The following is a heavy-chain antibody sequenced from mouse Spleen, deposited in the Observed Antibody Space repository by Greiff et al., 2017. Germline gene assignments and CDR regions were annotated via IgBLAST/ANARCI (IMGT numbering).Heavy chain of an antibody. CDR3: ARLGGDY. Sequence: QVQLQQSGAELVMPGASVKLSCKASGYTFTSYWMHWVKQRPGQGLEWIGEIDPSDSYTNYNQKFKGKATLTVDKSSSTAHMELRSLTSEDSAVYYCARLGGDYWGQGTTLTVSS. J-gene: IGHJ2*01. CDR2: IDPSDSYT. D-gene: IGHD4-1*01. V-gene: IGHV1-69*01. CDR1: GYTFTSYW.